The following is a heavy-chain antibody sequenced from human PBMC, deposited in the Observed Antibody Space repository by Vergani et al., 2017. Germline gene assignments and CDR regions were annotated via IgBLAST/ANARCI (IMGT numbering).Heavy chain of an antibody. CDR1: GFSLSTSGMC. Sequence: QVTLRESGPALVKPTQTLTLTCTFSGFSLSTSGMCVSWIRQPPGKALEWLARIDWDDDKYYSTSLKTRLTISKDTSKNQVVLTMTNMDPVDTATYYCARIPYTSKAFDCLGQGALVSVPS. CDR3: ARIPYTSKAFDC. CDR2: IDWDDDK. V-gene: IGHV2-70*15. J-gene: IGHJ4*02. D-gene: IGHD1-20*01.